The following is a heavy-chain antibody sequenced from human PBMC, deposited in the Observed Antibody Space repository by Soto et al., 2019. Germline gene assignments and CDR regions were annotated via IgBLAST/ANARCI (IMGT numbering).Heavy chain of an antibody. V-gene: IGHV3-21*01. Sequence: GGSLRLSCAASGFTFTRYSINWVRQAPGKGLEWVSSISSTTNYIYYADSMKGRFTVSRDNAKNSVYLEMNSLSAEDTAVYYCARESEDLTSNFDYWGQGTLVTVSS. CDR3: ARESEDLTSNFDY. CDR2: ISSTTNYI. J-gene: IGHJ4*02. CDR1: GFTFTRYS.